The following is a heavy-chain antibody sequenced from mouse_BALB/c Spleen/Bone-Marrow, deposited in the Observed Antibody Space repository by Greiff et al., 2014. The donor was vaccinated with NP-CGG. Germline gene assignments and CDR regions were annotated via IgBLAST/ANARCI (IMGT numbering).Heavy chain of an antibody. CDR2: IYPGDGDT. Sequence: VKLVESGPELVKPGASVKISCTGSGYAFSSSWMNWVKQRPGQGLEWIGRIYPGDGDTNSNGRFKGKATLTADRSSNTAYMQLSSLTSVDSAVYFCARYAYYGSSYGAMDYWGQGTSVTVSS. CDR3: ARYAYYGSSYGAMDY. J-gene: IGHJ4*01. CDR1: GYAFSSSW. V-gene: IGHV1-82*01. D-gene: IGHD1-1*01.